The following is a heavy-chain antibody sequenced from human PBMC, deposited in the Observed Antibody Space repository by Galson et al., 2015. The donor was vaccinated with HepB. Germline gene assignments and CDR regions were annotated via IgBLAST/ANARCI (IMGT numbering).Heavy chain of an antibody. Sequence: ETLSLTCTVSGYSVSSGYYWGWIRQSPRKGLEWIGSIYHSGSTYYNPSLKSRVFISVDPSKNQFSLRLYSVTAADTAVYYCARVRGGGLLYGFDYWGQGTLVTVSS. CDR1: GYSVSSGYY. CDR3: ARVRGGGLLYGFDY. J-gene: IGHJ4*02. D-gene: IGHD3-10*01. CDR2: IYHSGST. V-gene: IGHV4-38-2*02.